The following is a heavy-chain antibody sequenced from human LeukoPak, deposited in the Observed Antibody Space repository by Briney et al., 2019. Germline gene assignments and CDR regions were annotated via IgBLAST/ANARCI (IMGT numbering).Heavy chain of an antibody. CDR3: ARALVGDGASAY. J-gene: IGHJ4*02. D-gene: IGHD4/OR15-4a*01. CDR2: IKQDGSEK. V-gene: IGHV3-7*05. CDR1: GFTFSTYW. Sequence: GGSLRLSCAASGFTFSTYWMSWVRKAPGKGLELLANIKQDGSEKYYVDSVKGRFTISRDNAKNSLYLEMNSLRAEDTAVYYCARALVGDGASAYWGQGTLVTVSS.